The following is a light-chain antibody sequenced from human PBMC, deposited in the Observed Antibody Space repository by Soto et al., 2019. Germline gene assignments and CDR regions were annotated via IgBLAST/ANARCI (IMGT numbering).Light chain of an antibody. CDR1: SSDVGSYNL. J-gene: IGLJ3*02. CDR2: EGS. CDR3: CSYAGSNNWV. Sequence: QSALTQPASVSGSPGQSITTSCTGTSSDVGSYNLVSWYQQYPGKAPKLMIYEGSKRPSGVSNRFSGSKSGNTASLTISGLQAEDEADFYCCSYAGSNNWVFGGGTKLTVL. V-gene: IGLV2-23*01.